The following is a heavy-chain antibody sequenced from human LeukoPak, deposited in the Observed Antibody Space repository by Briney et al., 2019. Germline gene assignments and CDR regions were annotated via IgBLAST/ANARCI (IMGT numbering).Heavy chain of an antibody. Sequence: ASVKLSCKASGYTFTGYYMHWVRQAPGQGLEWMGRINPNSGGTNYAQKFQGRVTMTRDTTINTAYMEQSRLRSDDTAVYFCARVQYYYDSSGYYLGSVIDYWGQGTLVTVSS. CDR2: INPNSGGT. D-gene: IGHD3-22*01. V-gene: IGHV1-2*06. CDR1: GYTFTGYY. CDR3: ARVQYYYDSSGYYLGSVIDY. J-gene: IGHJ4*02.